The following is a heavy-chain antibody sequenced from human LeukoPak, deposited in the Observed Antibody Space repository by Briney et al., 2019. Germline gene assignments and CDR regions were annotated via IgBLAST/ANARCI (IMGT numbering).Heavy chain of an antibody. J-gene: IGHJ6*03. CDR2: IYYSGST. CDR3: ARVYGDYEGYYYYYMDV. D-gene: IGHD4-17*01. CDR1: GGSISSYY. Sequence: PSETLSLTCTVSGGSISSYYWSWIRQPPGKGLEWIGYIYYSGSTNYNPSLKSRVTISVDTSKNQLSLKLSSVTAADTAVYYCARVYGDYEGYYYYYMDVWGKGTTVTISS. V-gene: IGHV4-59*08.